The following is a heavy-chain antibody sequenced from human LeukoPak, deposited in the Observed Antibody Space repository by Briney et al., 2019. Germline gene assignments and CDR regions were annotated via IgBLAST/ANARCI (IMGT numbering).Heavy chain of an antibody. Sequence: SETLSLTCTVTGGSISSYYWSWIRQPPGKGLEWIGYIYYSGSTNYNPSLKSRVTISVDTSKNQFSLKLSSVTAADTAVYYCARSRGSVTTVTFFDYWGQGTLVTVSS. CDR1: GGSISSYY. J-gene: IGHJ4*02. CDR2: IYYSGST. V-gene: IGHV4-59*01. D-gene: IGHD4-11*01. CDR3: ARSRGSVTTVTFFDY.